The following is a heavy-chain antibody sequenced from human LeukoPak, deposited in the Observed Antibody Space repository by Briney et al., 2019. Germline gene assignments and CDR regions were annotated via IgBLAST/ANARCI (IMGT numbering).Heavy chain of an antibody. CDR1: GFTFDDYA. V-gene: IGHV3-43*02. Sequence: PVGSLRLSCAASGFTFDDYAMHWVRQAPGKGLEWVSLISGDGGRTYYADSVKGRFTISRDNSKNSLYLQMNSLSTEDTALYYCAKGGSGWSYYFDFWGQGTLVTVSS. CDR3: AKGGSGWSYYFDF. J-gene: IGHJ4*02. CDR2: ISGDGGRT. D-gene: IGHD6-19*01.